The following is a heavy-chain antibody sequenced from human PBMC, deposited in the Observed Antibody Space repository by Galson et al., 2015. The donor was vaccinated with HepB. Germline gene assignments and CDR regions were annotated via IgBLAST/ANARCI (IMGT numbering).Heavy chain of an antibody. V-gene: IGHV3-73*01. CDR2: IRSNTYNYAT. CDR1: GFAFSDSA. Sequence: SLRLSCAASGFAFSDSAIHWVRQASGKGLEWLGRIRSNTYNYATLYTASVKGRFTISRDDSKNTAYLQMNSLKTEDTALYFCTRAAVTATYIFDVWGRGTTVIVSS. J-gene: IGHJ3*01. CDR3: TRAAVTATYIFDV. D-gene: IGHD3-16*01.